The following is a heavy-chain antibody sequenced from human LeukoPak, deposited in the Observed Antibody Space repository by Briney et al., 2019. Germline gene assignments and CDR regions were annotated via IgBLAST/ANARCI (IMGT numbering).Heavy chain of an antibody. CDR2: IYSGGST. J-gene: IGHJ6*02. D-gene: IGHD6-19*01. Sequence: GGSLRLSCAASGFTFSSYAMSWVRQAPGKGLEWVSGIYSGGSTYYADSVKGRFTISRDNSKNTLYLQMNSLRAEDTAVYYCTVAVAGTPNYYYYYGMDVWGQGTTVTVSS. CDR3: TVAVAGTPNYYYYYGMDV. CDR1: GFTFSSYA. V-gene: IGHV3-66*01.